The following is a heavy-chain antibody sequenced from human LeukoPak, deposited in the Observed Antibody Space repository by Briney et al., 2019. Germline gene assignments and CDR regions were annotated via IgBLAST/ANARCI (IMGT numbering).Heavy chain of an antibody. CDR1: GYTFTSYD. Sequence: ASVKVSCKASGYTFTSYDINWVRQATGQGLEWMGWMNPNSGNTGYAQKFQGRVTMTRNTSISTAYMELSSLRSEDTAVYYCARGEGVTAAMPDYYYGMDVWGQGTTVTVSS. CDR3: ARGEGVTAAMPDYYYGMDV. J-gene: IGHJ6*02. V-gene: IGHV1-8*01. CDR2: MNPNSGNT. D-gene: IGHD2-2*01.